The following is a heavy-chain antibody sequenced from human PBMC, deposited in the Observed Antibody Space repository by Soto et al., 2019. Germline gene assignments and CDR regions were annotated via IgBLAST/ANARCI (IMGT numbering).Heavy chain of an antibody. D-gene: IGHD3-22*01. CDR3: AHTYETSWRNFGY. CDR1: GFSLSTSGMC. CDR2: IDWDDDK. V-gene: IGHV2-70*12. J-gene: IGHJ4*02. Sequence: SGPTLVNPTQTLTLTCTFSGFSLSTSGMCVSWIRQPPGKALEWLALIDWDDDKYYSTSLKTRLTISKDTSKNQVVLTVANVDPVDTVTYYCAHTYETSWRNFGYWAQGIQVTVSS.